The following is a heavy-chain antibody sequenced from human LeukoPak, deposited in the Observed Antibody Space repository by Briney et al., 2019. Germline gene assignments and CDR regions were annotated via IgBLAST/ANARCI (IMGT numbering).Heavy chain of an antibody. CDR2: IKQDGNDK. D-gene: IGHD3-22*01. CDR3: AKAWRIVVVIGDFDS. V-gene: IGHV3-7*03. J-gene: IGHJ4*02. CDR1: GFTFTTHW. Sequence: GGSLRLSCAASGFTFTTHWMSWVRQAPGKGLEWVANIKQDGNDKHYLESVKGRFTISRDNSKNTLYLQMNSLRAEDTAVYYCAKAWRIVVVIGDFDSWGQGTLVTVSP.